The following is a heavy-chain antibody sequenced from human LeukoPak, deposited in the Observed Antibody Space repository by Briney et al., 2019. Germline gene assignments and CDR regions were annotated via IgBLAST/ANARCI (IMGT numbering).Heavy chain of an antibody. CDR3: ARDGEGNYYGSGSYYN. J-gene: IGHJ4*02. CDR2: INPNSGGT. D-gene: IGHD3-10*01. V-gene: IGHV1-2*06. Sequence: GASVKVSCKASGYTFTGYYMHWVRQAPGQGLEWMGRINPNSGGTNYAQKFQGRVTMTRDTSISTAYMELSRLRSDDTAVYYCARDGEGNYYGSGSYYNWGQGTLVTVSS. CDR1: GYTFTGYY.